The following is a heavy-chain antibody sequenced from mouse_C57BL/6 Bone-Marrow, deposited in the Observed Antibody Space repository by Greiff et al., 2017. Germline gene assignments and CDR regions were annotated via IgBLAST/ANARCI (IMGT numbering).Heavy chain of an antibody. CDR3: ARYIPFTTVVAHWYFDV. J-gene: IGHJ1*03. CDR2: IRNKANGYTT. D-gene: IGHD1-1*01. CDR1: GFTFTDYY. V-gene: IGHV7-3*01. Sequence: EVQRVESGGGLVQPGGSLSLSCAASGFTFTDYYMSWVRQPPGKALEWLGFIRNKANGYTTEYSASVKGRFTISRDNSQSILYLQMNALRAEDSATDYCARYIPFTTVVAHWYFDVWGTGTTVTVSS.